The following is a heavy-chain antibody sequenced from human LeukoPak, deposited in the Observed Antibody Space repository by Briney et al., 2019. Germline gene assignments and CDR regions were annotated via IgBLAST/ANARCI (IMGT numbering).Heavy chain of an antibody. D-gene: IGHD5-18*01. V-gene: IGHV4-34*01. CDR2: INHSGST. CDR1: GGFFSGYY. J-gene: IGHJ4*02. Sequence: PSETLSLTCGVYGGFFSGYYWSWIRQPPGKGLEWIGEINHSGSTNSNPSLKSRVTISIDTSKNQFSLKLSSVTAADTAVYYCARGRGYTYGFRYYFDYWGQGTLVTVSS. CDR3: ARGRGYTYGFRYYFDY.